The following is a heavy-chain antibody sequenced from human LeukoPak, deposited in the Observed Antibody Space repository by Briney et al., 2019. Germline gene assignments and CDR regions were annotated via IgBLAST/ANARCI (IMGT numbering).Heavy chain of an antibody. CDR2: LYSGGSA. CDR3: ARGEPVS. V-gene: IGHV3-53*01. Sequence: GGSLRLSCSASGFSVSSNYMTWVRQAPGKGLEWLAVLYSGGSAYYADSVKGQFTISRDNSKNTLYLQMNSLRVEDTSMYYCARGEPVSWGQGTLVTVSS. CDR1: GFSVSSNY. J-gene: IGHJ4*02.